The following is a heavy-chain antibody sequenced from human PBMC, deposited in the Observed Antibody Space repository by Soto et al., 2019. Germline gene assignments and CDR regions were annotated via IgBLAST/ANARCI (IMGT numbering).Heavy chain of an antibody. CDR3: ARHGRGTLAAQFDY. V-gene: IGHV4-39*01. CDR1: GDSISSSTYY. D-gene: IGHD6-13*01. Sequence: SETLSLTCTVSGDSISSSTYYWGWIRQPPGKGLEWIGSLHYSGSTYSNPSLKSRVTISVDTSKNQFSLKLSSVTAADTAVYYCARHGRGTLAAQFDYWGQGTLVTVSS. CDR2: LHYSGST. J-gene: IGHJ4*02.